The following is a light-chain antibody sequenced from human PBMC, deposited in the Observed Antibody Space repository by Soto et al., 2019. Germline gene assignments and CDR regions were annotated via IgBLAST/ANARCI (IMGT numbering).Light chain of an antibody. CDR2: DAS. CDR1: QSVSRN. J-gene: IGKJ5*01. Sequence: MVMKQSAATLSVSPGERASLSCRASQSVSRNLAWYQQKPGQAPRLLIYDASTRATGTPARFSGSGSGTDFTLTFSSLEPDDVAVYYFQQRADWPITCGQGTRL. V-gene: IGKV3-11*01. CDR3: QQRADWPIT.